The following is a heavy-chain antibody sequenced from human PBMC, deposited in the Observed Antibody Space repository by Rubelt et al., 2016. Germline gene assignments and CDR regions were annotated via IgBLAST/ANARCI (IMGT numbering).Heavy chain of an antibody. CDR2: INPSGGST. Sequence: QVQLVQSGAEVKKPGASVKVSCKASGYTFTSYYMHWVRQAPGQGLEWMGIINPSGGSTSYEEKVQGRVTMTRDTSTSTVYMKLSSLRSEDTAVYYCARSPRYDFEDNWFDPWGQGTLVTVSS. CDR1: GYTFTSYY. CDR3: ARSPRYDFEDNWFDP. D-gene: IGHD3-3*01. V-gene: IGHV1-46*01. J-gene: IGHJ5*02.